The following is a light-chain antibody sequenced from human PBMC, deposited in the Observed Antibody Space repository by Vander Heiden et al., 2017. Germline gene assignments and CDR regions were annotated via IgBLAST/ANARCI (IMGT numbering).Light chain of an antibody. CDR1: QSVSSY. CDR2: DAS. J-gene: IGKJ3*01. Sequence: ELVFTQSPATLSLSPGERATLPCRASQSVSSYLTWYQQKPGQAPRLLIYDASNRATGIPARFSGSGSGTDFTLTISSLEPEDFAVYYCQQRCNCIFTFGHGTKVDIK. CDR3: QQRCNCIFT. V-gene: IGKV3-11*01.